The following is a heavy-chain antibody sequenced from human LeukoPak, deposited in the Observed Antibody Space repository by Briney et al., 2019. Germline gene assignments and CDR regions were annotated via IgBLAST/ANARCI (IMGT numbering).Heavy chain of an antibody. Sequence: GGSLRLSCAASGFTFNDYYMTWIRQAPGKGLEWVSYITSTSSYTNYADSVKGRFTISRDNAKNSLYLQMNSLRAEDTAVYYCARGAYYYEDWGQGTLVTVSS. CDR1: GFTFNDYY. J-gene: IGHJ4*02. V-gene: IGHV3-11*06. CDR3: ARGAYYYED. CDR2: ITSTSSYT. D-gene: IGHD3-22*01.